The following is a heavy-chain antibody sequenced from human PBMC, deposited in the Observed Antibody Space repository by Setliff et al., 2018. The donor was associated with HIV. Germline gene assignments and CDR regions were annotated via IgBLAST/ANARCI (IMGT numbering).Heavy chain of an antibody. CDR3: ARLSDIVATINTYDAFDI. Sequence: KTSETLSLTCTVSGGSISTSSYYWGWIRQPAGEGLEWIGQMSTSGSPNYNPSLKNRVTLSLDTSKNQFSLKLSSVTAADSAVYYCARLSDIVATINTYDAFDIWGQGTLVTVS. CDR1: GGSISTSSYY. CDR2: MSTSGSP. J-gene: IGHJ3*02. D-gene: IGHD5-12*01. V-gene: IGHV4-61*09.